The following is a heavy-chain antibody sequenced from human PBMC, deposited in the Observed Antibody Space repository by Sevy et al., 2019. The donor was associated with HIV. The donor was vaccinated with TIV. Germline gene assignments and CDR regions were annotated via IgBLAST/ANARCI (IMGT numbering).Heavy chain of an antibody. CDR2: ITSNGLST. CDR3: VKYRGLTQDFDY. J-gene: IGHJ4*02. V-gene: IGHV3-64D*06. D-gene: IGHD3-10*01. CDR1: GFPFRSNI. Sequence: GGSLRLSCSASGFPFRSNIMGWVRQAPGKRLEYVSGITSNGLSTHYVPSVKGRFSISRDNSKNTMYLQMSSLRPEDTAVYYCVKYRGLTQDFDYWGQGTLVTASS.